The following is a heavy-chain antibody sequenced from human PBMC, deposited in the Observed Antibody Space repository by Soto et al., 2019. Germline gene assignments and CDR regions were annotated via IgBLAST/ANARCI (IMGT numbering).Heavy chain of an antibody. CDR1: GYTFTSYY. D-gene: IGHD2-8*01. CDR3: ARQARYCTNGVCSAYGMDV. V-gene: IGHV1-46*01. J-gene: IGHJ6*02. CDR2: INPSGSST. Sequence: QVQLVQSGAEVKKPGASVKVSCKASGYTFTSYYMHWVRQAPGQGLEWMGIINPSGSSTSYAQKFQGRVTMTRDTSTSTVYMELRSLRSEDTAVYYCARQARYCTNGVCSAYGMDVWGQGTTVTVSS.